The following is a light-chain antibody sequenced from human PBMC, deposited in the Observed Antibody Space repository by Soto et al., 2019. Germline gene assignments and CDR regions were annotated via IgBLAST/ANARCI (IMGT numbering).Light chain of an antibody. CDR2: KAS. CDR1: ESVDSW. V-gene: IGKV1-5*03. Sequence: DIQMTPSPSTLSASVGARVTISCRASESVDSWLSWYQQKPGKAPKLLIYKASSLQSGVTSRFSGSGSGTEFALIISSLQPDDLATYYCQQLNSYPWTFGQGTKVEIK. J-gene: IGKJ1*01. CDR3: QQLNSYPWT.